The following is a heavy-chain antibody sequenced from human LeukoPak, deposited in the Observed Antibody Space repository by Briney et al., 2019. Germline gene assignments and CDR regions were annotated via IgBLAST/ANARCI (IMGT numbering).Heavy chain of an antibody. CDR1: GGSISSYY. D-gene: IGHD3-16*01. J-gene: IGHJ6*03. Sequence: SETLPLTCTVSGGSISSYYWSWIRQPPGKGLEWIGYIYYSGSTNYNPSLKSRVTISVDTSKNQFSLKLTSVTAADTAVYYCARETSQKGAHYMDVWGKGTTVTISS. CDR2: IYYSGST. V-gene: IGHV4-59*01. CDR3: ARETSQKGAHYMDV.